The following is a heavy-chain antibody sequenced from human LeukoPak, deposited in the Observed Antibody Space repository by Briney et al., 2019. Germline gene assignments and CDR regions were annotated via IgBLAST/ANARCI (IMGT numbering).Heavy chain of an antibody. CDR2: ISYDGSNK. D-gene: IGHD1-1*01. CDR3: ASGGSGRTDYYYYMDV. V-gene: IGHV3-30*04. J-gene: IGHJ6*03. CDR1: GFTFSSYA. Sequence: GGSLRLSCAASGFTFSSYAMHWVRQAPGKGLEWVAVISYDGSNKYYADSVKGRFTISRDNSKNTLYLQMNSLRAEDTAVYYCASGGSGRTDYYYYMDVWGKGTTVTVSS.